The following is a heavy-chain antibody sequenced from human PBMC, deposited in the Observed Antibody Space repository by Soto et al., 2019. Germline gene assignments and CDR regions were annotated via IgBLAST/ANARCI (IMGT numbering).Heavy chain of an antibody. CDR2: ISGGGTTT. Sequence: QVQLVESGGDLVKPVGSLRLSCEASGFTFSDFQMSWVRQAPGKGLEWISYISGGGTTTYNADSVKGRFAISRDNAKNSLFLQMDSLRAEDTAVYYCARDLRGYDSKSYYYYYYMDVWGNGTTVTVSS. CDR3: ARDLRGYDSKSYYYYYYMDV. D-gene: IGHD5-12*01. CDR1: GFTFSDFQ. J-gene: IGHJ6*03. V-gene: IGHV3-11*01.